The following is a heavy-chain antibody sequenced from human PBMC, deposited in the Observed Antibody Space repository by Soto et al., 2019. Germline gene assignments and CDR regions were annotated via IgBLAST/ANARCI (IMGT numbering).Heavy chain of an antibody. J-gene: IGHJ5*02. D-gene: IGHD6-6*01. CDR3: ARAYSSSPNWFDP. V-gene: IGHV3-21*01. Sequence: KPGGSMRLSCAASGFTFSSYSMNWVRQAPGKGLEWVSSISSSSSYIYYADSVKGRFTISRDNAKNSLYLQMNSLRAEDTAVYYCARAYSSSPNWFDPWGQGTLVTVSS. CDR1: GFTFSSYS. CDR2: ISSSSSYI.